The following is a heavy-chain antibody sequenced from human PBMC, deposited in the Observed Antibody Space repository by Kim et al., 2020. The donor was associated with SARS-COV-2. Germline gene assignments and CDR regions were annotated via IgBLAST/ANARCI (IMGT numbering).Heavy chain of an antibody. D-gene: IGHD2-15*01. CDR3: ARPIVVVVTANTGIDV. Sequence: GGSLRLSCTTSEFTFAHYAIHWVRQAPGKGLEWVAVISYDGTNKYYADSVKGRFTTSRDNSKNTLYLQMNSLRPEDTAVYYCARPIVVVVTANTGIDVWGQGTTVTVSS. CDR2: ISYDGTNK. V-gene: IGHV3-30*04. CDR1: EFTFAHYA. J-gene: IGHJ6*02.